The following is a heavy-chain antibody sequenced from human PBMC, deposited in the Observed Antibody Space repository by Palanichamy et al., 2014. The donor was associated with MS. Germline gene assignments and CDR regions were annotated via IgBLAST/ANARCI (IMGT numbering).Heavy chain of an antibody. Sequence: QVQLVQSGAEVKKPGASVMVSCKTSGCTFTSYGLSWVRQAPGQGLEWMGWISGHNGNTNYEQKFQGRVTMTTDTSTTTAYMELRNLRSDDTAVYYCARTRGDFDYWGQGTQVTVSS. D-gene: IGHD2-21*01. J-gene: IGHJ4*02. V-gene: IGHV1-18*04. CDR1: GCTFTSYG. CDR2: ISGHNGNT. CDR3: ARTRGDFDY.